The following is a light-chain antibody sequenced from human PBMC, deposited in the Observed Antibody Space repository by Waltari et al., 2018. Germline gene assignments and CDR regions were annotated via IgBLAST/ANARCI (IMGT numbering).Light chain of an antibody. Sequence: QSAPTQPASVSGSPGQSITISCTGTSSYVGGYACVSWHQQYPGKAPKVMIYGVNNRPSGVSNRFSGSKSGNTASLIISGLQADDEADYYCSSYTTSGTLVFGTGTKVTDL. CDR3: SSYTTSGTLV. J-gene: IGLJ1*01. CDR2: GVN. V-gene: IGLV2-14*01. CDR1: SSYVGGYAC.